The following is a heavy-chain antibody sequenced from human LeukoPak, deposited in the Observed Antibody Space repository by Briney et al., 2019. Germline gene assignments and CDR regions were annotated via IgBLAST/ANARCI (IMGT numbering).Heavy chain of an antibody. CDR3: ARAPYYYDSSGYYSAFDI. V-gene: IGHV4-59*01. CDR1: GGSISSYY. J-gene: IGHJ3*02. D-gene: IGHD3-22*01. Sequence: VKPSETLSLTCTVSGGSISSYYWSWIRQPPGKGLEWIGYIYYSGSTNYNPSLKSRVTISVDTSKNQFSLKLSSVTAADTAVYYCARAPYYYDSSGYYSAFDIWGQGTMVTVSS. CDR2: IYYSGST.